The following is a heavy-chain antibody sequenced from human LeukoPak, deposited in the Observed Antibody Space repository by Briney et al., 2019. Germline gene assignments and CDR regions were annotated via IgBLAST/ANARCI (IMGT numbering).Heavy chain of an antibody. CDR1: GFTFSSYD. D-gene: IGHD2-15*01. V-gene: IGHV3-23*01. J-gene: IGHJ6*03. Sequence: PGRSLRLSCAASGFTFSSYDMTWVRQTPGKGLEWVALISRSGGTTYYADSVKGRLTISRDNSKNTLYLQMNSLRAEDTAEYYCAKRGGTESFYYYYYMDVWGKGTTVTVSS. CDR3: AKRGGTESFYYYYYMDV. CDR2: ISRSGGTT.